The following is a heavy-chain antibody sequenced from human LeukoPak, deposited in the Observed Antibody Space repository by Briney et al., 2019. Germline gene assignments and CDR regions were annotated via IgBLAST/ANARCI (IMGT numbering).Heavy chain of an antibody. Sequence: GGSLRLSCAASGFTISSYGMNWVRQAPGKGLEWVSGISGSGSSTYSADSVKGRILISRDNSKNTLYLQMNGLRAEDTAVYYCAKARDFDFWSGYSNWFDPWGQGTLVTDSS. CDR3: AKARDFDFWSGYSNWFDP. CDR2: ISGSGSST. V-gene: IGHV3-23*01. J-gene: IGHJ5*02. D-gene: IGHD3-3*01. CDR1: GFTISSYG.